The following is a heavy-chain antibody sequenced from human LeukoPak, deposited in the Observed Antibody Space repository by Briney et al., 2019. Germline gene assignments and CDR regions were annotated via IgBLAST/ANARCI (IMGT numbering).Heavy chain of an antibody. D-gene: IGHD3-22*01. CDR1: GFTFDDYG. J-gene: IGHJ4*02. CDR3: ARGYYYDSSGYYGTFDY. Sequence: AGGSLRLSCAASGFTFDDYGMSWVRQAPGKGLEWVSGINWNGGSTGYADSVKGRFTISRDNAKNSLYLQMNSLRAGDTALYYCARGYYYDSSGYYGTFDYWGQGTLVTVSS. V-gene: IGHV3-20*04. CDR2: INWNGGST.